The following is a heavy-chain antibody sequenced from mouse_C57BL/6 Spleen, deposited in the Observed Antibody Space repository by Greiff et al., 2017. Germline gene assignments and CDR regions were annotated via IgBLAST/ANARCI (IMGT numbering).Heavy chain of an antibody. J-gene: IGHJ4*01. D-gene: IGHD1-1*01. V-gene: IGHV1-55*01. CDR2: IYPGSGGT. Sequence: QVQLQQPGAELVKPGASVKMSCKASGYTFTSYWITWVKQRPGQGLEWIGDIYPGSGGTNYNEKFQSKATLTVDTSSRTAYMQLSSLTSEASAVYYCARVGTTVVDDYAMDYWGQGTSVTVSS. CDR1: GYTFTSYW. CDR3: ARVGTTVVDDYAMDY.